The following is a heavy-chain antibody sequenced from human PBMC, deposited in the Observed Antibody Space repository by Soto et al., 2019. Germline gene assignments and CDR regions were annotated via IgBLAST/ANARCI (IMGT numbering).Heavy chain of an antibody. Sequence: VQLVESGGGRVKPGGFLRLSCAASGFTFSDYYMSWIRQAPGKGLEWVSYISRSGSTIYYADSVKGRFTISRDNAENSLYLQMNSLRAEDTAVYYCARGAGCSSTSCPHYYYYMDVWGKGNTVTVSS. CDR3: ARGAGCSSTSCPHYYYYMDV. CDR2: ISRSGSTI. D-gene: IGHD2-2*01. V-gene: IGHV3-11*01. CDR1: GFTFSDYY. J-gene: IGHJ6*03.